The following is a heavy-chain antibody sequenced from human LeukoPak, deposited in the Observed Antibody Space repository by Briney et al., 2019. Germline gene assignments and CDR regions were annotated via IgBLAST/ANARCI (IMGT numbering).Heavy chain of an antibody. CDR3: ARVSGYCSGGACYSRRHFDH. D-gene: IGHD2-15*01. CDR2: IYYSGST. Sequence: SETLSLTCTVSGGSISSYYWSWIRQPPGKGLEWIGYIYYSGSTNYNPSLKSRVTISVKTSKNQFSLKLSSVTAADTAVYYCARVSGYCSGGACYSRRHFDHWGQGTLVTVSS. CDR1: GGSISSYY. V-gene: IGHV4-59*01. J-gene: IGHJ4*02.